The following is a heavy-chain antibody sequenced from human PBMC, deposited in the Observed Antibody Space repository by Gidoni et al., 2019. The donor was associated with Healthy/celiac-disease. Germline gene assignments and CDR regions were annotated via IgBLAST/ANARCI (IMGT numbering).Heavy chain of an antibody. Sequence: QVQLQQWGAGLLKPSETLSLTCAVYGGSFSGYYWSWIRQPPGKGLEWIGDINHSGSTNYNPSLKSRVPISVDTSKTQFSLKLSSVTAADTAVSCCARGFGNLWGQGTLVTVSS. CDR3: ARGFGNL. J-gene: IGHJ4*02. CDR1: GGSFSGYY. CDR2: INHSGST. D-gene: IGHD1-7*01. V-gene: IGHV4-34*01.